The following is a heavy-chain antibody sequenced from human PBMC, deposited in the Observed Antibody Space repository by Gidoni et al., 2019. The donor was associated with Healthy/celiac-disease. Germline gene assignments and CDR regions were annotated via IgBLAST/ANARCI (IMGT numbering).Heavy chain of an antibody. Sequence: EGQLLESGGGVVQPGGSLRLSCAASGFTCSSYAMTWVRQAPGKGLGWVSAISGSGGSTYYADSVKGRFTISRDNSKNTLYLQMNSLRAEDTAVYYCAKVYSGSYYAIFDYWGQGTLVTVSS. CDR2: ISGSGGST. CDR1: GFTCSSYA. J-gene: IGHJ4*02. CDR3: AKVYSGSYYAIFDY. D-gene: IGHD1-26*01. V-gene: IGHV3-23*01.